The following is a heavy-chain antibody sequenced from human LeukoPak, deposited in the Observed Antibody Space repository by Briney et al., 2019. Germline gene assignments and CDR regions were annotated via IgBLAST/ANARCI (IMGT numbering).Heavy chain of an antibody. CDR2: IIPIFGTA. CDR1: GGTFSSYA. D-gene: IGHD6-6*01. Sequence: GSSVKVSCKASGGTFSSYAISWVRQAPGQGLEWMGGIIPIFGTANYAQKFQGRVTITTDESTSTAYMELSSLRSEDTAVYYCARRQGGSIAARTAYHFWGQGTLVTVSS. V-gene: IGHV1-69*05. CDR3: ARRQGGSIAARTAYHF. J-gene: IGHJ4*02.